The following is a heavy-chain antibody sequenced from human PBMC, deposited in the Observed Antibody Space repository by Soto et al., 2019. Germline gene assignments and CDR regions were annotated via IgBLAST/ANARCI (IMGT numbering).Heavy chain of an antibody. D-gene: IGHD4-17*01. Sequence: SETLSLTCTVSGGSISSSSYYWGWIRQPPGKGLEWIGSIYYSGSTYCNPSLKSRVTISVDTSKNQFSLKLSSVTAADTAVYYCARGWGTVTPYAFDIWGQGTMVTVSS. CDR1: GGSISSSSYY. V-gene: IGHV4-39*01. CDR3: ARGWGTVTPYAFDI. CDR2: IYYSGST. J-gene: IGHJ3*02.